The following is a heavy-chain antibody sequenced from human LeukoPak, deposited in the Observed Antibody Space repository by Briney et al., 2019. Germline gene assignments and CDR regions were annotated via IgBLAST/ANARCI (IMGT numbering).Heavy chain of an antibody. Sequence: SVKVSCKPSRGTFSSYALSWVREAPQQGLEWTGGITPILGIANYAQDLQGRVTITADKSTNTAYMELSSLRSEDTAVYYCASQDSSGYYLIDYWGQGTLVTVSS. CDR2: ITPILGIA. J-gene: IGHJ4*02. D-gene: IGHD3-22*01. CDR1: RGTFSSYA. CDR3: ASQDSSGYYLIDY. V-gene: IGHV1-69*10.